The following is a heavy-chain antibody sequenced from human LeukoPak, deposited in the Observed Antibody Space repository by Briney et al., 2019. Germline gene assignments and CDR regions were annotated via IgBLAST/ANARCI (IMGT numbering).Heavy chain of an antibody. V-gene: IGHV1-2*02. D-gene: IGHD6-13*01. CDR3: ARQAYSSSWSTDP. Sequence: GASVKVSCKASGYTFTGYYMHWVRQATGQGLEWMGWINPNSGGTNYAQKFQGRVTMTRDTSISTAYMELSRLRSDDTAVYYCARQAYSSSWSTDPWGQGTLVTVSP. CDR1: GYTFTGYY. CDR2: INPNSGGT. J-gene: IGHJ5*02.